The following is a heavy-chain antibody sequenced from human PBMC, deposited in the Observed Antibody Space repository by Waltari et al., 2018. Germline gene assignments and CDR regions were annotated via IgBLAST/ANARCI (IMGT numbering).Heavy chain of an antibody. J-gene: IGHJ4*02. CDR1: GFTFRTFA. D-gene: IGHD1-26*01. CDR3: ALYSICYYAFDF. CDR2: CTGGGFVI. Sequence: EVQLLESGGDLVQPGGSLSLSCSGSGFTFRTFAMCWVRQPPGKVLYWVSTCTGGGFVIFYSYFVKGRFTTSIVNSKITLYLQLITLIPEDTAIYFCALYSICYYAFDFCGRGTLVAVSS. V-gene: IGHV3-23*01.